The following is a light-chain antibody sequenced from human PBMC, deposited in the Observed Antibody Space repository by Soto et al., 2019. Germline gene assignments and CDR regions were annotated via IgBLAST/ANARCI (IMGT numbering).Light chain of an antibody. CDR1: QSVTTY. CDR2: AAS. J-gene: IGKJ4*01. Sequence: DIEMTQSPASLSASVGDTVTLTCRTSQSVTTYLNWYQQKPGKAPKLLIYAASRLQSGVPLRFRGSGSGTDFTLTITNLQPEDFATYYYQQSFKTPLPFGGGTKVDIK. CDR3: QQSFKTPLP. V-gene: IGKV1-39*01.